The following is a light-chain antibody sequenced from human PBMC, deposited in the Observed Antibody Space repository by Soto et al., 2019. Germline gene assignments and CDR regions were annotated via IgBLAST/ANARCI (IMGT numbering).Light chain of an antibody. Sequence: EIVMTQSPATLSVSPGERATLSCRASQSVSSNLAWYQQKPGQAPRLLIYGASTRATGITARFSGSWSGTEFTLTISSLQSEDFAVYYCQQYNNWPPYTFGQGTKLEIK. V-gene: IGKV3-15*01. CDR1: QSVSSN. CDR3: QQYNNWPPYT. J-gene: IGKJ2*01. CDR2: GAS.